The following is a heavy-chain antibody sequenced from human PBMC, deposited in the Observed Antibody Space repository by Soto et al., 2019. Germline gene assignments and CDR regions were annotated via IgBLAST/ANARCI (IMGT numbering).Heavy chain of an antibody. V-gene: IGHV4-30-4*01. Sequence: QVQLQESGPGLVKPSQTLSLTCTVSGGSISRGDYYWSWIRQPPGKGLEWIGYIYYSGSTYYNPSLKSRVTISVDTSKIRFALKLGSVTAANTAVYYCARGGAWELLHWFDPWGQGTLVTVSS. CDR1: GGSISRGDYY. CDR2: IYYSGST. D-gene: IGHD1-26*01. CDR3: ARGGAWELLHWFDP. J-gene: IGHJ5*02.